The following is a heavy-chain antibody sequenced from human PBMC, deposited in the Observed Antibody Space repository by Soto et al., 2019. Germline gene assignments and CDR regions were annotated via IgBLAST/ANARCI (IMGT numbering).Heavy chain of an antibody. Sequence: GESLKISCKGSGYSFTSYWIGWVRQMPGKGLEWMGIIYPGDSDTRYSPSFQGQVTISADKSISTAYLQWSSLKASDTAMYYCARSGITMVRGVIIYGMDVWGQGTTVTLSS. CDR1: GYSFTSYW. CDR2: IYPGDSDT. CDR3: ARSGITMVRGVIIYGMDV. D-gene: IGHD3-10*01. J-gene: IGHJ6*02. V-gene: IGHV5-51*01.